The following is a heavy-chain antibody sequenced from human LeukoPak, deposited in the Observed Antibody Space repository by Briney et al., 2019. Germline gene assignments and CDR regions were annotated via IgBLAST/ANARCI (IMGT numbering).Heavy chain of an antibody. D-gene: IGHD1-26*01. Sequence: GGSLRLSCAASGFTVSSNYMGWVRQAPGKGLEWVSAISGSGGSTYYADSVKGRFTISRDNSKNTLYLQMNSLRAEDTAVYCCAKDVGGATPYDYWGQGTLVTVSS. J-gene: IGHJ4*02. CDR3: AKDVGGATPYDY. CDR2: ISGSGGST. V-gene: IGHV3-23*01. CDR1: GFTVSSNY.